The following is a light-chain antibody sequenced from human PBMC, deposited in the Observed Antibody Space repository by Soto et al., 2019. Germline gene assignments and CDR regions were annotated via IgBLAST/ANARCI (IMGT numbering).Light chain of an antibody. V-gene: IGKV1-5*03. J-gene: IGKJ1*01. CDR1: QSISPW. CDR2: QAS. CDR3: QQYHSYST. Sequence: DIQMTQSPSTLSASVVERVTITCRASQSISPWLAWYQQKPGKAPKLLIYQASNLESGVPSRFSGSGSGTEFSLTISSLQPDDFATYYRQQYHSYSTFGQGTKVEIQ.